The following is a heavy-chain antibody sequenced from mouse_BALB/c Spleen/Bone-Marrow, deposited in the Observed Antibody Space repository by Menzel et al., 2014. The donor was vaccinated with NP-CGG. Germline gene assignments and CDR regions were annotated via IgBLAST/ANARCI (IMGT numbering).Heavy chain of an antibody. V-gene: IGHV3-6*02. Sequence: ESGPGLVKPSQSLSLTCSVTGYSITSGSYCNWIRQFPGNKLEWMGYISYDGSNNYNPSLKNRISITRDTSKNQFFLKLNSVTTEDTATYYCASYDYAQGGFAYWGQGTLVTVSA. CDR1: GYSITSGSY. J-gene: IGHJ3*01. CDR2: ISYDGSN. CDR3: ASYDYAQGGFAY. D-gene: IGHD2-4*01.